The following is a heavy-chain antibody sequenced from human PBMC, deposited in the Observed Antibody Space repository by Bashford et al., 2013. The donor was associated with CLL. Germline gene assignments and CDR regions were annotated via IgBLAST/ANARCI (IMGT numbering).Heavy chain of an antibody. Sequence: ASVKVSCKASGYSFVAYHIHWVRQAPGQGLEWMGWINPNSGGTTYAQKFQGRVTMTRDTSISTAYMDLTRLRSDDTAVYYCARVGYDILTGHHLGMDAWGQGTTVTVSS. J-gene: IGHJ6*02. CDR3: ARVGYDILTGHHLGMDA. CDR1: GYSFVAYH. CDR2: INPNSGGT. D-gene: IGHD3-9*01. V-gene: IGHV1-2*02.